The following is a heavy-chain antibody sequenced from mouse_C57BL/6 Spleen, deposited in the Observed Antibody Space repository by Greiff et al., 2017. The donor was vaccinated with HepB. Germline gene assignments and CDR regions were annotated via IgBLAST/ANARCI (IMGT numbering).Heavy chain of an antibody. V-gene: IGHV1-76*01. CDR1: GYTFTDYY. CDR3: ARERGYDYDGTYFDY. D-gene: IGHD2-4*01. J-gene: IGHJ2*01. CDR2: IYPGSGNT. Sequence: QVQLQQSGAELVRPGASVKLSCKASGYTFTDYYINWVKQRPGQGLEWIARIYPGSGNTYYNEKFKGKATLTAEKSSSTAYMQLSSLTSEDSAVYFCARERGYDYDGTYFDYWGQGTTLTVSS.